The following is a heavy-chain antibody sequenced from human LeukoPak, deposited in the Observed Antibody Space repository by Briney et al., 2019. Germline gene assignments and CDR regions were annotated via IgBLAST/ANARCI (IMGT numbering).Heavy chain of an antibody. Sequence: PGGSLRLSCAASGFTVSSNHMSWVRQTPGKGLEWVSVIYTGGGTYYADSVKGRFTISRDNSKNTLYLQMNSLRAEDTAVYYCARWSHVSGRWFLDNWGRGTLVCVSS. J-gene: IGHJ4*02. V-gene: IGHV3-53*01. CDR1: GFTVSSNH. D-gene: IGHD3-10*01. CDR2: IYTGGGT. CDR3: ARWSHVSGRWFLDN.